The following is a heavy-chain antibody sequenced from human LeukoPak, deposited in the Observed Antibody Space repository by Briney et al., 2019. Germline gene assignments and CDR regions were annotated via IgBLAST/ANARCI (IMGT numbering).Heavy chain of an antibody. CDR2: IKQDGSEK. CDR3: ARDSPAGRTYFDY. Sequence: GGSLRLSCSASGFTFNNYVMHWVRQAPGKGLEWVANIKQDGSEKYYVDSVKGRFTISRDNAKDSLYLQMNSLRAEDTAVYYCARDSPAGRTYFDYWGQGTLVTVSS. V-gene: IGHV3-7*05. CDR1: GFTFNNYV. D-gene: IGHD1-1*01. J-gene: IGHJ4*02.